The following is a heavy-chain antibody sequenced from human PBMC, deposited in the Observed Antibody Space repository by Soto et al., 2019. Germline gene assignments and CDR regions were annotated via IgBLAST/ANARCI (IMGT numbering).Heavy chain of an antibody. CDR1: GGTFSSYA. J-gene: IGHJ6*02. CDR2: IIPIFGTA. Sequence: SVKVSCKASGGTFSSYAISWVRQAPGQGLEWMGGIIPIFGTANYAQKFQGRVTITADESTSTAYMELSSLRSEDTAVYYCARYSGYDWGGYYYYGMDVWGQGTTVTSP. D-gene: IGHD5-12*01. CDR3: ARYSGYDWGGYYYYGMDV. V-gene: IGHV1-69*13.